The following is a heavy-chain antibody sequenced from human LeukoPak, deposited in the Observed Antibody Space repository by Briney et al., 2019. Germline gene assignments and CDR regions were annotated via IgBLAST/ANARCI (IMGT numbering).Heavy chain of an antibody. J-gene: IGHJ4*02. CDR2: INGDGSST. V-gene: IGHV3-74*01. Sequence: GGSLRLSCAASGFTFSSYWMHWVRQVPGKGLVWVSRINGDGSSTNYADSVKGRFTISRDNAKNTLYLQMNSLRAEDTAVYYCARGLGGGDCMGYWGQGTLVTVSS. CDR3: ARGLGGGDCMGY. CDR1: GFTFSSYW. D-gene: IGHD2-21*02.